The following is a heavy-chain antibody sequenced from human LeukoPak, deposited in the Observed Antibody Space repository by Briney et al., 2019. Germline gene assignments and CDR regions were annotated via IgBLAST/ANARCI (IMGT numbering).Heavy chain of an antibody. CDR2: ISSSSSYI. V-gene: IGHV3-21*01. J-gene: IGHJ4*02. CDR1: GFTFSSYS. CDR3: ARGWPYYYDSSGYYYFDY. Sequence: GGSLRLSCAASGFTFSSYSMNWVRQAPGKGLEWVSSISSSSSYIYYADSVKGRFTISRDNAKNSLYLQMNSLRAEDTAVYYCARGWPYYYDSSGYYYFDYWGQGTLVTVSS. D-gene: IGHD3-22*01.